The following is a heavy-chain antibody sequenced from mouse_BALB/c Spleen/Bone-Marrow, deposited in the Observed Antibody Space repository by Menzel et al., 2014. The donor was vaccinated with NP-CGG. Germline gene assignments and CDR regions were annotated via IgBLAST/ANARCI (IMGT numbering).Heavy chain of an antibody. D-gene: IGHD1-2*01. CDR1: AADFSRYW. CDR3: VRLGYYGSFAY. CDR2: INQDSNTI. Sequence: PTPAADFSRYWMSWVRQAPGKGLEWIGEINQDSNTINYTPSLKDKFIISRDNAKNTLYLQMSKVRSEDTALYYCVRLGYYGSFAYWGQGTLVTVSA. J-gene: IGHJ3*01. V-gene: IGHV4-1*02.